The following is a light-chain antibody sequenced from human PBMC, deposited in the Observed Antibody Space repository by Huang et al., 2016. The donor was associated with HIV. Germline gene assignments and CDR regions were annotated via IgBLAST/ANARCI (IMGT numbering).Light chain of an antibody. CDR1: QSVSSTY. CDR2: GAA. J-gene: IGKJ4*01. V-gene: IGKV3-20*01. Sequence: EIMLTQSPGTLSLSPGERATLPCRASQSVSSTYFAWYQQKPGQDPRLLIAGAANRATGIPDRFSGSGSGTDFTLTISRLEPEDFAVYYCQQYGNSLLTFGGGTKVEI. CDR3: QQYGNSLLT.